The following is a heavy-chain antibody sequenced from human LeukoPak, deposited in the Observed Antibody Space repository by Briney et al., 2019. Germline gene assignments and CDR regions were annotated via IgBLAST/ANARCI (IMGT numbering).Heavy chain of an antibody. CDR2: ISSSSSYI. CDR3: ARDRPLTGTPFDY. CDR1: GFTFSSYE. J-gene: IGHJ4*02. Sequence: GGSLRLSCAASGFTFSSYEMNWVRQAPGKGLEWVSSISSSSSYIYYADSVKGRFTISRDNAKNSLYLQMNSLRAEDTAVYYCARDRPLTGTPFDYWGQGTLVTVSS. V-gene: IGHV3-21*01. D-gene: IGHD1-20*01.